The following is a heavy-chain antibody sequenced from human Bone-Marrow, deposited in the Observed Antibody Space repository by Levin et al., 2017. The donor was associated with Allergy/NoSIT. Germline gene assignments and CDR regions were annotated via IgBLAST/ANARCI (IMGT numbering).Heavy chain of an antibody. CDR1: GGTFSSYA. CDR3: ASHSIAARPDYYFDY. CDR2: IIPIFGTA. V-gene: IGHV1-69*13. D-gene: IGHD6-6*01. Sequence: SVKVSCKASGGTFSSYAISWVRQAPGQGLEWMGGIIPIFGTANYAQKFQGRVTITADESTSTAYMELSSLRSEDTAVYYCASHSIAARPDYYFDYWGQGTLVTVSS. J-gene: IGHJ4*02.